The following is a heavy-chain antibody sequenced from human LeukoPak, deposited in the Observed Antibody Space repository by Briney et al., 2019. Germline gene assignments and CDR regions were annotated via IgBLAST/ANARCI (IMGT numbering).Heavy chain of an antibody. CDR1: GFTFSSYA. CDR3: AKGDYPPGYYYYYMDV. Sequence: PGGSLGLSCAASGFTFSSYAMSWVRQAPGKGLEWVSAISGSGGSTYYADSVKGRFTISRDNSKNTLYLQMNSLRAEDTAVCYCAKGDYPPGYYYYYMDVWGKGTTVTVSS. V-gene: IGHV3-23*01. J-gene: IGHJ6*03. D-gene: IGHD4-11*01. CDR2: ISGSGGST.